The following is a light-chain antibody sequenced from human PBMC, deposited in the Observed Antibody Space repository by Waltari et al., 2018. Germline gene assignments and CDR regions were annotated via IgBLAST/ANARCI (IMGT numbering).Light chain of an antibody. CDR3: SSYTSSSTVV. CDR1: SSDVGGYNY. Sequence: QSALTQTASVSGSPGQSITISCTGTSSDVGGYNYVSCYQQHPGKAPNLMIYEVSNRPSGVSNRFSGSKSGNTASLTISGLQAEDEADYYCSSYTSSSTVVFGGGTKLTVL. CDR2: EVS. V-gene: IGLV2-14*01. J-gene: IGLJ2*01.